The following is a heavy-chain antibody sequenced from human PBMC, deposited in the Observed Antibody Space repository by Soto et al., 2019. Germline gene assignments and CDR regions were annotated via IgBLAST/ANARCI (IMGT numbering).Heavy chain of an antibody. CDR3: AREGYCSSTSCFHTSNYYYYGMDV. V-gene: IGHV1-18*04. CDR2: ISAYNGNT. Sequence: GASVKVSCKASGYTFTSYGISWVRQAPGQGLEWMGWISAYNGNTNYAQKLQGRVTMTTDTSMSTAYMELRSLRSDDTAVYYCAREGYCSSTSCFHTSNYYYYGMDVWGQGTTVTVSS. CDR1: GYTFTSYG. D-gene: IGHD2-2*01. J-gene: IGHJ6*02.